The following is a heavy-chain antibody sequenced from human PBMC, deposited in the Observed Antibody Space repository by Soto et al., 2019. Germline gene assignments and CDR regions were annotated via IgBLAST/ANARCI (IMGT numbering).Heavy chain of an antibody. V-gene: IGHV3-13*01. Sequence: EVQLVESGGGLVQPGGSLRLSCAASGFTFSSYDFHWVRQATGKGLEWVSGIGTAGDTYYAGSVKGRFIMSRENAKNSLSLQMNSMRAGDTAVYYCTRGADGFDYWGQGTLVTVSS. CDR1: GFTFSSYD. CDR2: IGTAGDT. D-gene: IGHD3-16*01. CDR3: TRGADGFDY. J-gene: IGHJ4*02.